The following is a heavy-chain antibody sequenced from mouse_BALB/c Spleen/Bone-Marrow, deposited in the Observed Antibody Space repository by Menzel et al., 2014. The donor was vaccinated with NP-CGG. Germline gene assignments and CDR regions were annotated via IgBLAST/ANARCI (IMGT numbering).Heavy chain of an antibody. CDR2: INSNGGST. J-gene: IGHJ2*01. CDR3: ARGNYDNYVDYFDY. CDR1: GFTFSSYG. D-gene: IGHD2-1*01. V-gene: IGHV5-6-3*01. Sequence: DVHLVESGGGLVQPGGSLKLSCAASGFTFSSYGMSWVRQTPDKRLELVASINSNGGSTYYPDSVKGRFTISRDNAKNTLSLQMSSLKSEDTAMYYCARGNYDNYVDYFDYWGQGTTLTVSS.